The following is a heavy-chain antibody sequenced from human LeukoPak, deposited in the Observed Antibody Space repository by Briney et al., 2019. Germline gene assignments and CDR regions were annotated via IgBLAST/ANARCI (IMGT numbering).Heavy chain of an antibody. CDR2: ISYDGSNK. V-gene: IGHV3-30-3*01. CDR1: GFTFSSYA. J-gene: IGHJ4*02. CDR3: ARGLGVDY. Sequence: PGRSLRLSCAASGFTFSSYAMHWVRQAPGKGLEWVAVISYDGSNKYYADSVKGRFTISRDNAKNSLYLQMNSLRAEDTAVYYCARGLGVDYWGQGTLVTVSS. D-gene: IGHD7-27*01.